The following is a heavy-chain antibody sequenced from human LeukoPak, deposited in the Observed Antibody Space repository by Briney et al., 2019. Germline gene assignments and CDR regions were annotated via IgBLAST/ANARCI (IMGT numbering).Heavy chain of an antibody. CDR2: ISAYNGNT. CDR3: ARDFGGYSYGYASDY. V-gene: IGHV1-18*01. J-gene: IGHJ4*02. CDR1: GYTFTSYG. D-gene: IGHD5-18*01. Sequence: ASVKVSCKASGYTFTSYGISWVRQAPGQGLEWMGWISAYNGNTNYVQKLQGRVTMTTDTSTSTAYMELRSLRSDDTAVYYCARDFGGYSYGYASDYWGQGTLVTVSS.